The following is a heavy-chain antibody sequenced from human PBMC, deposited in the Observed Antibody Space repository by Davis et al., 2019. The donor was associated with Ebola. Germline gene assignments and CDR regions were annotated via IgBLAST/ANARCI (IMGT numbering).Heavy chain of an antibody. CDR1: GYTFTSSG. CDR3: ARAVTMVLPSGWFDP. J-gene: IGHJ5*02. CDR2: ISAYNGDT. D-gene: IGHD3-10*01. V-gene: IGHV1-18*01. Sequence: AASVKVSCKASGYTFTSSGISWVRQAPGQGLEWMGWISAYNGDTNYAQKLQGRVTMTTDTSTSTAYMELRSLRSDDTAVYYCARAVTMVLPSGWFDPWGQGTLVTVSS.